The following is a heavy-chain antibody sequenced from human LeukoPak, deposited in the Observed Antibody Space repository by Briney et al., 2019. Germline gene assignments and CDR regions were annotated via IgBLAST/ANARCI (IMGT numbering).Heavy chain of an antibody. Sequence: ASVKVPCKASGYTFTGYYMHWVRQAPGQGLEWMGRINPNSGGTNYAQKFQGRVTMTRDTSISTAYMELSRLRSDDTAVYYCATPVDLGYVGYWGQGTLVTVSS. V-gene: IGHV1-2*06. CDR3: ATPVDLGYVGY. J-gene: IGHJ4*02. CDR2: INPNSGGT. D-gene: IGHD5-12*01. CDR1: GYTFTGYY.